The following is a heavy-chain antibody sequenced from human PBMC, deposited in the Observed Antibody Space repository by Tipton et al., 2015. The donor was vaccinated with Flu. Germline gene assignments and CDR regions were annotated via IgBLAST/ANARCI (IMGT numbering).Heavy chain of an antibody. D-gene: IGHD6-13*01. CDR2: IGTSGDT. CDR3: ARGPLPDSNWYNGMDV. V-gene: IGHV3-13*01. J-gene: IGHJ6*02. CDR1: GFTFSSYD. Sequence: SLRLSCEASGFTFSSYDMHWVRQTTGKGLQWVSGIGTSGDTYYSGSVKGRFTISRENAKNSVYLQMRSLRAEDTAVYYCARGPLPDSNWYNGMDVWGQGITVTVFS.